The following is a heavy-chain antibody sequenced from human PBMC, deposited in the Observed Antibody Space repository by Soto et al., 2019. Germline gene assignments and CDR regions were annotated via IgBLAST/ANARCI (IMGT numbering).Heavy chain of an antibody. CDR3: ASLYRIAVADYKWFDP. CDR1: GGSISSSSYY. V-gene: IGHV4-39*01. J-gene: IGHJ5*02. D-gene: IGHD6-19*01. Sequence: PSETLSLTCTVSGGSISSSSYYWGWIRQPPGKGLEWIGSIYYSGSTYYSPSLKSRVTISVDTSKNQFSLKLSSVTAADTAVYYCASLYRIAVADYKWFDPWGQGTLVTVS. CDR2: IYYSGST.